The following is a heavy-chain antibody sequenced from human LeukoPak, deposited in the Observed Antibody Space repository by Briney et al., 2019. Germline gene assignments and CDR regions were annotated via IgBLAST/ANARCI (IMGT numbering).Heavy chain of an antibody. CDR1: GYTFTGYY. D-gene: IGHD3-3*01. CDR3: ARDLRNWSGYSDYMDV. V-gene: IGHV1-2*02. CDR2: INPNSGGT. Sequence: ASVKVSCKASGYTFTGYYMHWVRQAPGQGLEWMGWINPNSGGTNYAQKFQGRVTMTRDTSISTAYMELSRLRSDDTAVYYCARDLRNWSGYSDYMDVWGKGTTVTVSS. J-gene: IGHJ6*03.